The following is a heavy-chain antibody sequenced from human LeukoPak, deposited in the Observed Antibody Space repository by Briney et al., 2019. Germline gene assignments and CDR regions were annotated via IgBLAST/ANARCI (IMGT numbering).Heavy chain of an antibody. J-gene: IGHJ4*02. CDR1: GFTFSSYG. Sequence: PGGSLRLSCAASGFTFSSYGMHWVRQAPGKGLEWVAVISYDGSNKYYADSVKGRFTISRDNSKNTLYLQMNSLRAEDTAVYYCARAPKNAHFDYWGQGTLVTVSS. CDR2: ISYDGSNK. CDR3: ARAPKNAHFDY. V-gene: IGHV3-30*03. D-gene: IGHD2/OR15-2a*01.